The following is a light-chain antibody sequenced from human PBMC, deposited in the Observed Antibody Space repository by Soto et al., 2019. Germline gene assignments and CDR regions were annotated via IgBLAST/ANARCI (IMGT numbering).Light chain of an antibody. V-gene: IGKV1-39*01. J-gene: IGKJ1*01. CDR2: AAS. CDR1: QSISSY. CDR3: QQSYNSPQT. Sequence: IQMTQSPSSLSASVGDRVTITCRASQSISSYLNWYQLKPGKPPRLLIYAASSLQSGVPSRFSGSGSGTDFTLTINSLQPEDFATYSCQQSYNSPQTFGQGTKVDIK.